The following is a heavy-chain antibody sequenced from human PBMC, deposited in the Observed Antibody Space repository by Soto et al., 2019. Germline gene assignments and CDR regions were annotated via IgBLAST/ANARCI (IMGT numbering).Heavy chain of an antibody. CDR2: ISSSGSTA. CDR1: GFTFSSYA. Sequence: AGGSLRLSCTASGFTFSSYAMSWVRQAPGKGLEWISYISSSGSTAYYASSVEGRFTISRDNANNSVYLQMDSLRAEDTALYYCTGAAWFPYLSFYWGQGALVTVSS. J-gene: IGHJ4*02. D-gene: IGHD3-10*01. CDR3: TGAAWFPYLSFY. V-gene: IGHV3-48*03.